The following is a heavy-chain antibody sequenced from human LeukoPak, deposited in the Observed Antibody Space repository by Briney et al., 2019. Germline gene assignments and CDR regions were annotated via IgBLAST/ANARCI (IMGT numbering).Heavy chain of an antibody. D-gene: IGHD3-22*01. Sequence: PGGSLRLSCVASGFPFSAFAMTWVRQAPGKGLEWVSALSGSAGSANYADSVKDRFTISRDNSKNTLYLQMNSLRAEDSAVYYCARSTYYYDSSGYYWGQGTLVTVSS. CDR2: LSGSAGSA. V-gene: IGHV3-23*01. J-gene: IGHJ4*02. CDR1: GFPFSAFA. CDR3: ARSTYYYDSSGYY.